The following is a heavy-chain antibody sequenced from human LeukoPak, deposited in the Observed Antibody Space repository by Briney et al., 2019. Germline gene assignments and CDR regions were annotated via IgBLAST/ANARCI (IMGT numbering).Heavy chain of an antibody. V-gene: IGHV1-46*03. Sequence: ASVKVSCKASGYTFTSYYMHWVRQAPGQGLEWMGIINPSGGSTSYAQKFQGRVTMTRDTSTSTVYMELSSLRSEDTAVYYCARGGRSVVPAAMVDYWSQGTLVTVSS. J-gene: IGHJ4*02. CDR1: GYTFTSYY. D-gene: IGHD2-2*01. CDR3: ARGGRSVVPAAMVDY. CDR2: INPSGGST.